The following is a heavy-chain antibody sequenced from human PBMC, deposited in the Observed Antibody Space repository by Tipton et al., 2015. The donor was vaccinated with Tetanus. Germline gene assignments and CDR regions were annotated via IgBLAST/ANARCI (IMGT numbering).Heavy chain of an antibody. CDR1: GGSVSRGSYY. J-gene: IGHJ4*02. Sequence: TLSLTCTVSGGSVSRGSYYWSWIRQPPGKGLEWIGYIYYRGSTNYNTSLKSRVTISVDTSKNQFSPKLSSVTAADTAVYYCAARSGSYFNFWGQGTLVTVSS. D-gene: IGHD1-26*01. CDR3: AARSGSYFNF. CDR2: IYYRGST. V-gene: IGHV4-61*01.